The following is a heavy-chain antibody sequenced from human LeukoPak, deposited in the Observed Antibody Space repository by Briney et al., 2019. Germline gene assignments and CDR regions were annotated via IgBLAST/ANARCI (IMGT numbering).Heavy chain of an antibody. CDR1: GLTSCDAW. D-gene: IGHD6-13*01. V-gene: IGHV3-15*01. CDR3: TPIAGAGQYDY. J-gene: IGHJ4*02. Sequence: RGCLRLSCAASGLTSCDAWISGGRHAPGKRLGWGGRIKSKTDGGTTDYAARVEGTFTISRDDTKNTLCLPMNTLQTQDTAVYYCTPIAGAGQYDYWGQRTLVTVS. CDR2: IKSKTDGGTT.